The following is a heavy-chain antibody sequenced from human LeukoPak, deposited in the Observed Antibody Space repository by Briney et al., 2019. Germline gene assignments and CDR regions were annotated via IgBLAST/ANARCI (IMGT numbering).Heavy chain of an antibody. CDR1: GGSISSSNW. J-gene: IGHJ3*02. CDR3: ARGTTVTTRGAFDI. V-gene: IGHV4-4*02. D-gene: IGHD4-17*01. CDR2: INHSGST. Sequence: PSGTLSLACAVSGGSISSSNWWSWVRQPPGKGLEWIGEINHSGSTNYNPSLKSRVTISVDTSKNQFSLKLSSVTAADTAVYYCARGTTVTTRGAFDIWGQGTMVTVSS.